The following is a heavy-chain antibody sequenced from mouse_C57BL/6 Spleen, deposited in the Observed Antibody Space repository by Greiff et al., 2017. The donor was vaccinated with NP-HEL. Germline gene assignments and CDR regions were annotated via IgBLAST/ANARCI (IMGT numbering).Heavy chain of an antibody. D-gene: IGHD1-1*01. CDR3: TIYYYGSSYVPYFDY. CDR2: IDPEDGDT. V-gene: IGHV14-1*01. CDR1: GFNIKDYY. Sequence: VHVKQSGAELVRPGASVKLSCTASGFNIKDYYMHWVKQRPEQGLEWIGRIDPEDGDTEYAPKFQGKATMTADTSSNTAYLQLSSLTSEDTAVYYCTIYYYGSSYVPYFDYWGQGTTLTVSS. J-gene: IGHJ2*01.